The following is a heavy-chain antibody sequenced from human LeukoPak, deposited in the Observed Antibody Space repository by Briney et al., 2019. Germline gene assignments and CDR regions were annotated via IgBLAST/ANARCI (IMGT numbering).Heavy chain of an antibody. CDR1: GGSISSSS. D-gene: IGHD2-2*01. CDR2: INADSSAM. J-gene: IGHJ4*02. CDR3: ARDRDYASDY. V-gene: IGHV3-48*01. Sequence: PSETLSLTCTVSGGSISSSSFHWGWIRQPPGKGLEWISNINADSSAMYYVDSVKGRFTISRDNAKSSVFLQMNSLRAEDTAVYYCARDRDYASDYWGQGTLVTVSS.